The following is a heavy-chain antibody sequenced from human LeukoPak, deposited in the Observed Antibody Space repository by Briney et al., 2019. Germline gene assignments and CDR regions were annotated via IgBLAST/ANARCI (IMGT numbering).Heavy chain of an antibody. CDR3: ARGGLLQKYNCFDP. J-gene: IGHJ5*02. V-gene: IGHV1-46*01. Sequence: ASVKVSCKASGYSLTTYYMHWVRQAPGQGLEWMAIINPSPGSTTYAQKFQGRVTMTRDTSTSTVYMELSSLRSEDTAVYYCARGGLLQKYNCFDPWGQGTLVTVSS. CDR2: INPSPGST. D-gene: IGHD3-10*01. CDR1: GYSLTTYY.